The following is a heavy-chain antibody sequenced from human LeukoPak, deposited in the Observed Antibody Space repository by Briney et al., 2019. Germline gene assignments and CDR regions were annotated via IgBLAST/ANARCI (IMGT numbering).Heavy chain of an antibody. CDR3: ARRGSSSPIDY. CDR1: GSSFTSYW. J-gene: IGHJ4*02. D-gene: IGHD6-13*01. CDR2: IYPGDSDT. Sequence: KHGASLQISCEGSGSSFTSYWIGWVRQLPRKGLEWMGIIYPGDSDTRYSPSFQGQVTISADKSISTAYLQWSSLKASDTAMYYCARRGSSSPIDYWGQGTLVTVSS. V-gene: IGHV5-51*01.